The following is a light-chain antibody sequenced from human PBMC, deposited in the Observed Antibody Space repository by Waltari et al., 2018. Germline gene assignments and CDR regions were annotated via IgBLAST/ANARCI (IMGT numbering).Light chain of an antibody. J-gene: IGKJ4*01. V-gene: IGKV3-20*01. Sequence: IVLTQSPGTLSLSPGERATLSCRASQSLSTISLAWYQQNAGQAPRLLIYSASNRAPGIPDRFSGSGSGTDFALTISSLEPEDSAMYYCQQYDGAVVTFGGGTKVEIK. CDR1: QSLSTIS. CDR3: QQYDGAVVT. CDR2: SAS.